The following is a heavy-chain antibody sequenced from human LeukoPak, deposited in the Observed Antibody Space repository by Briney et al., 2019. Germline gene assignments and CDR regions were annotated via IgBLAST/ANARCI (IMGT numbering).Heavy chain of an antibody. CDR3: ARSGDYDSSGYAGSFDI. V-gene: IGHV1-8*01. J-gene: IGHJ3*02. D-gene: IGHD3-22*01. Sequence: GASVKVSCKAPGYTLTSYDINWVRQATGQGLEWMGWMNPNSGNTGYAQKFQGRVTMTRNTSISTAYMELSSLRSEDTAVYYCARSGDYDSSGYAGSFDIWGQGTMVTVSS. CDR1: GYTLTSYD. CDR2: MNPNSGNT.